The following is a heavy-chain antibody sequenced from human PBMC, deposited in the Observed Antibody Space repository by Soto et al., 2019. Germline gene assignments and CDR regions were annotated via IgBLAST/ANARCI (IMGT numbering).Heavy chain of an antibody. Sequence: GGSLRLSCEGSGFTFSSYSMNWVRQAPGKGLEWVSSISGSGGYIYYADSVKGRFTISRDNAKNSLYLQMTSLRDEDAALYYCARDRQSTPWYAADYWGQGSLVTVSS. CDR3: ARDRQSTPWYAADY. CDR2: ISGSGGYI. J-gene: IGHJ4*02. D-gene: IGHD6-13*01. V-gene: IGHV3-21*01. CDR1: GFTFSSYS.